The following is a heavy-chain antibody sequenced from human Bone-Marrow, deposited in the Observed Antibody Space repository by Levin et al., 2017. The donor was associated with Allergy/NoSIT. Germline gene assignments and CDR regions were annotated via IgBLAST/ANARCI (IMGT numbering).Heavy chain of an antibody. D-gene: IGHD3-10*01. V-gene: IGHV3-15*01. J-gene: IGHJ6*03. CDR3: TTEGRYYYASGNYYRYMDV. CDR1: GFTFSNAW. Sequence: PSETLSLTCAASGFTFSNAWMGWVRQAPGKGLEWVGHIKREIDGGTSDYAADVRGRFTISRDDSKNTQFLQMNSLKTEDTAVYYCTTEGRYYYASGNYYRYMDVWGRGTTVTVSS. CDR2: IKREIDGGTS.